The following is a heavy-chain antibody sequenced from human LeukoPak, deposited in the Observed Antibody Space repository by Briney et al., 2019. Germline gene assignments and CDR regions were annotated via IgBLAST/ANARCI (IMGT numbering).Heavy chain of an antibody. Sequence: PGRSLRLSCAASGFTFSSYAMHWVRQAPGKGLEWVAVISYDGSNKYYADSVKGRFTIFRDNSKNTLYLQMNSLRAEDTAVYYCAKPHPYGGNYMDVWGKGTTVTVSS. J-gene: IGHJ6*03. D-gene: IGHD4-23*01. V-gene: IGHV3-30*04. CDR1: GFTFSSYA. CDR2: ISYDGSNK. CDR3: AKPHPYGGNYMDV.